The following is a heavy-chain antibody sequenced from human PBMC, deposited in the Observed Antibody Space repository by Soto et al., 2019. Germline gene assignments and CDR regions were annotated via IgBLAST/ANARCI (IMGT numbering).Heavy chain of an antibody. D-gene: IGHD6-6*01. Sequence: PGGSLRLSCAASGFTFSSYGMHWVRQAPGKGLEWVAVIWYDGSNKYYADSVKGRFTISRDNSKNTLYLQMKSLRAEDTAVYYCARDMTTAARPYYYYYGMDVWGQGTTVTVSS. J-gene: IGHJ6*02. CDR3: ARDMTTAARPYYYYYGMDV. CDR2: IWYDGSNK. CDR1: GFTFSSYG. V-gene: IGHV3-33*01.